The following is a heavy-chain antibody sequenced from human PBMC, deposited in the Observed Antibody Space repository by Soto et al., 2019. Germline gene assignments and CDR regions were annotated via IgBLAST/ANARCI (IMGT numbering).Heavy chain of an antibody. Sequence: EVQLVESGGGLVKPGGSLRLSCAASGFTFSNAWMSWVRQAPGKGLEWVGRIKSKTDGGTTGYAAPVKGRFTISRDDSKNTLYLQMNSLKTEDTAVYYCTRPLGYCSGGSCPGPRRFGAFDIWGQGTMVTVSS. CDR2: IKSKTDGGTT. D-gene: IGHD2-15*01. V-gene: IGHV3-15*01. J-gene: IGHJ3*02. CDR1: GFTFSNAW. CDR3: TRPLGYCSGGSCPGPRRFGAFDI.